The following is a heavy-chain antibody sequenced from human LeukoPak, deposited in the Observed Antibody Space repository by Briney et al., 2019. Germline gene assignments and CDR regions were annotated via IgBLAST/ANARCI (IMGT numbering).Heavy chain of an antibody. D-gene: IGHD5-18*01. J-gene: IGHJ4*02. CDR1: GFTFSSYA. Sequence: QSGGSLRLSCAASGFTFSSYAMSWVRQAPGKGLEWVSAISGSGGSTYYADSVKGRFTISRDNSKNTLYLQMNSLRAEDTAVYYCAKPHTAMVIGYYFDYWGQGILVTVSS. CDR2: ISGSGGST. CDR3: AKPHTAMVIGYYFDY. V-gene: IGHV3-23*01.